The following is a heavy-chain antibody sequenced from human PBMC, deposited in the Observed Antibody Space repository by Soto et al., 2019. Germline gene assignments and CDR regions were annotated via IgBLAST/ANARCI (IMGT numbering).Heavy chain of an antibody. Sequence: SETLSLTCAVSGGSLSRGGYSWSWIRHPPGKGLEWIGYIYYSGSTYYNPSLKSRVTISVDTSKNQLSMKLSSVTAADTAVYYCARVFGFGGMDVWGQGTTVTVSS. J-gene: IGHJ6*02. CDR1: GGSLSRGGYS. D-gene: IGHD3-10*01. V-gene: IGHV4-31*11. CDR2: IYYSGST. CDR3: ARVFGFGGMDV.